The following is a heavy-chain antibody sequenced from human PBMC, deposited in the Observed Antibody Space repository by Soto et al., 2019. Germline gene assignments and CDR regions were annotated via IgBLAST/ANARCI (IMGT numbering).Heavy chain of an antibody. D-gene: IGHD6-19*01. Sequence: SETLSLTCTVSVYSISSGCYWACIRQPPGKGPEWIASISHGGTTFYNPSLKSRITTSVDTSNNQFSLKLTSVAAADADVYYCARVHAMVVAGSTLDYWGHGTLVTVS. J-gene: IGHJ4*01. CDR1: VYSISSGCY. V-gene: IGHV4-38-2*02. CDR3: ARVHAMVVAGSTLDY. CDR2: ISHGGTT.